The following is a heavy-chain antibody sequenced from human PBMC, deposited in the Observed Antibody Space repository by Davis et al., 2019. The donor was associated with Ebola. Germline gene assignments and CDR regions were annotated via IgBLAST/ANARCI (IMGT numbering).Heavy chain of an antibody. V-gene: IGHV1-2*06. Sequence: ASVKVSCKASGYTFTGYYMHWVRQAPGQGLEWMGRINPNSGGTNYAQKFQGRVTMTRDTSISTAYMEVGILRSDDTAVYYCARDSRWLVPGTYYYYGMDVWGQGTTVTVSS. CDR3: ARDSRWLVPGTYYYYGMDV. J-gene: IGHJ6*02. D-gene: IGHD6-19*01. CDR2: INPNSGGT. CDR1: GYTFTGYY.